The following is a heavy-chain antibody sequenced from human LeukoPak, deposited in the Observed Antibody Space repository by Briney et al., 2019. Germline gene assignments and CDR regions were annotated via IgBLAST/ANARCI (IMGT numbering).Heavy chain of an antibody. V-gene: IGHV4-59*01. CDR1: GGSIRSYY. Sequence: PSETLSLTCTVSGGSIRSYYWSWIRQPPGKGLEWIGYIYYSGSTNYNPSLKSRVTISVDTSKNQFSLKLSSVTAADTAVYYCARGASELERPNWFDPWGQGTLVTVSS. CDR2: IYYSGST. CDR3: ARGASELERPNWFDP. J-gene: IGHJ5*02. D-gene: IGHD1-1*01.